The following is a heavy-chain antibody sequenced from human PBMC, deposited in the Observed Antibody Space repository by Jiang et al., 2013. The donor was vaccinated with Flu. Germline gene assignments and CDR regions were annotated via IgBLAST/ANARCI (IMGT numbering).Heavy chain of an antibody. J-gene: IGHJ2*01. Sequence: GGSISSYYWSWIRQPPGRDWSGLGISITVGAPTTTPPLKSRVTISVDTSKNQFSLKLSSVTAADTAVYYCARGYGSGSYWVDWYFDLWGRGTLVTVSS. CDR1: GGSISSYY. CDR3: ARGYGSGSYWVDWYFDL. D-gene: IGHD3-10*01. V-gene: IGHV4-59*01. CDR2: SITVGAP.